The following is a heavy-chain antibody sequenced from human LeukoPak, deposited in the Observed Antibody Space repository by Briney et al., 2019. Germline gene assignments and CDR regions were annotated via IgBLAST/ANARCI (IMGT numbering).Heavy chain of an antibody. D-gene: IGHD6-19*01. J-gene: IGHJ6*03. CDR3: ARDGRHSSGWIFFMEV. CDR2: ISSRSTYI. V-gene: IGHV3-21*01. CDR1: GFTFSSST. Sequence: GGSLRLSCEDSGFTFSSSTMNWVRQAPGKWLEWVSSISSRSTYIYYADSVKGRFTISRDNAKNSVYLQMNGLRAEDTAVYYCARDGRHSSGWIFFMEVWGKGTTVTVSS.